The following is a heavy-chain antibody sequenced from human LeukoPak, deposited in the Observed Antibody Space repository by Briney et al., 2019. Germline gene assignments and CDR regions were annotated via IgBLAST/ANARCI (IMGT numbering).Heavy chain of an antibody. D-gene: IGHD3-10*01. CDR1: GYTFTGYY. CDR3: ARGRSPVVRGVIGLDAFDI. Sequence: ASVKVSCKASGYTFTGYYMHWVRQAPGQGLEWMGWINPNSGGTNYAQKFQGRVTMTRDTSISTAYMELSRLRSDDTAVYYCARGRSPVVRGVIGLDAFDIWGQGTMVTVSS. V-gene: IGHV1-2*02. CDR2: INPNSGGT. J-gene: IGHJ3*02.